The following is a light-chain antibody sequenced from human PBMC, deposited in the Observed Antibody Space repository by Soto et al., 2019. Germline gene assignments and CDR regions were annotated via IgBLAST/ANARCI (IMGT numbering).Light chain of an antibody. CDR2: RAS. V-gene: IGKV1-5*03. Sequence: DIQMTPSPSTLSVSLGERAAMSGRASQTVSMWLAWYQQKPGQAPKLLIYRASTLTIGVPSRFSGSGSGTEFTLTISRLEPEDFAAYYCQQYSSSSRAFGQGTKVDI. CDR3: QQYSSSSRA. J-gene: IGKJ1*01. CDR1: QTVSMW.